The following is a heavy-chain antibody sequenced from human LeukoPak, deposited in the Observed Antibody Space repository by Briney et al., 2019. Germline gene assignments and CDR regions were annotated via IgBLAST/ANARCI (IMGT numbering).Heavy chain of an antibody. D-gene: IGHD2-15*01. V-gene: IGHV3-20*04. CDR2: INWSGGSA. J-gene: IGHJ3*02. CDR1: GFSFDDYG. Sequence: GGSLRLSCATSGFSFDDYGMSWVRQAPGKGLEWVSGINWSGGSAGYADSVKGRFTISRDNAKNSLYLQMNSLRAEDTALYYCARDIVVVVAATRGSFDIWGQGTMVTVSS. CDR3: ARDIVVVVAATRGSFDI.